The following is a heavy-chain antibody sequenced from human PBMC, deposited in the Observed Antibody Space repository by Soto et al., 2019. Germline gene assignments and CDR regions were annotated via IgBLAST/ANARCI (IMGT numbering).Heavy chain of an antibody. J-gene: IGHJ6*02. CDR1: GGTFSSYA. Sequence: SVKVSCKASGGTFSSYAISWVRQAPGQGLEWMGGIIPIFGTANYAQKFQGRVTITADESTSTAYMELSSLRSEDTAVYYCARGGCSGGSCLNRYYYYGMDVWGQGTTVTVSS. CDR3: ARGGCSGGSCLNRYYYYGMDV. D-gene: IGHD2-15*01. CDR2: IIPIFGTA. V-gene: IGHV1-69*13.